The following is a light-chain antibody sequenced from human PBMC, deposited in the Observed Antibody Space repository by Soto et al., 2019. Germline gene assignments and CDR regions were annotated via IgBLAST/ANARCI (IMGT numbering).Light chain of an antibody. CDR3: KSYDSSNWV. CDR1: SGSIASNY. V-gene: IGLV6-57*03. J-gene: IGLJ3*02. Sequence: NFMLTQPHSVSESPGKTVTISCTRSSGSIASNYVQWYQQRPGSAPTTVIYEDNQRPSGVPDRFSGSIDSSSNSASLTISGLKTEDEADYYCKSYDSSNWVFGGGTKVTV. CDR2: EDN.